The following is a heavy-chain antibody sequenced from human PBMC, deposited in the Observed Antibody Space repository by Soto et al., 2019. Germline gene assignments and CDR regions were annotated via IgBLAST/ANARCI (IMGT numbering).Heavy chain of an antibody. V-gene: IGHV3-23*01. CDR3: AIDLWWYTH. J-gene: IGHJ4*02. CDR2: ISGGGSGA. D-gene: IGHD2-15*01. CDR1: GFTFSDHA. Sequence: EVQRWESGGGLVQPGGSLRLSCTASGFTFSDHAMTWVRQAPGKGLAWLSGISGGGSGAYSADAVKGRFTVSRANSNNTLVLQMDSLRVEDTAVYYCAIDLWWYTHWGQGTLVTVSS.